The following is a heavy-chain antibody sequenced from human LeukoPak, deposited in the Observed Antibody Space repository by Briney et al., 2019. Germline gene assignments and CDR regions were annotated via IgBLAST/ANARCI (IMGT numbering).Heavy chain of an antibody. V-gene: IGHV3-53*01. CDR3: ARGPESDYGIWYFDL. CDR1: GFTVSSNY. Sequence: PGGSLRLSCAVSGFTVSSNYMTWVRQAPGKGLEWVSFIYSGGSTYYADSVKGRFTISRDNSKNTLYLQMNSLRAEDTAVYYCARGPESDYGIWYFDLWGRGTLVTVSS. D-gene: IGHD4-17*01. J-gene: IGHJ2*01. CDR2: IYSGGST.